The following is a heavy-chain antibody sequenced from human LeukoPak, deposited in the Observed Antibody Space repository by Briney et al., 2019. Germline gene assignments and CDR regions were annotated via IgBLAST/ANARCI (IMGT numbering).Heavy chain of an antibody. V-gene: IGHV3-48*03. Sequence: GGSLRLSCAASGFTFSSYEMNWVRQAPGKGLEWVSYISSSGSTIYYADSVKGRFTISRDNAKNSLFLQMDSLRAEDTAVYYCARSRYGNYFWGQGTLVTVSS. D-gene: IGHD3-16*02. J-gene: IGHJ4*02. CDR2: ISSSGSTI. CDR3: ARSRYGNYF. CDR1: GFTFSSYE.